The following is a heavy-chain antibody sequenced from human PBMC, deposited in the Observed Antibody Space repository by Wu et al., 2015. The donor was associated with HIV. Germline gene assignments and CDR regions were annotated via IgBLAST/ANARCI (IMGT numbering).Heavy chain of an antibody. D-gene: IGHD3-22*01. J-gene: IGHJ3*02. Sequence: QVQLVQSGAEVKKPGSSVKVSCKASGGTVSSYTINWVRQAPGQGLEWMGEIIPIFGTANYAQMFQGRVTITADESSSTAYMELRSLRSEDTAVYFCARDRADYMIVAVILMSFDIVGPRDKGHRLF. CDR1: GGTVSSYT. V-gene: IGHV1-69*12. CDR3: ARDRADYMIVAVILMSFDI. CDR2: IIPIFGTA.